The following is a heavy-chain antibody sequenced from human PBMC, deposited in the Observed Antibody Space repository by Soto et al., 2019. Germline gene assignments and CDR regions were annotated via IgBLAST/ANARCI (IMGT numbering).Heavy chain of an antibody. CDR1: GGTFSSYS. D-gene: IGHD1-26*01. V-gene: IGHV1-69*01. CDR2: IIPIFGTA. CDR3: ARDGGRHSGGIDY. Sequence: QVQLVQSGAEVKKPWSSVKVSCKASGGTFSSYSINWLRQAPGQGLEWMGEIIPIFGTANYAQKFQGRVTITADESTSTAYMELSSLRAEDTAVYYCARDGGRHSGGIDYWGQGTLVTVSS. J-gene: IGHJ4*02.